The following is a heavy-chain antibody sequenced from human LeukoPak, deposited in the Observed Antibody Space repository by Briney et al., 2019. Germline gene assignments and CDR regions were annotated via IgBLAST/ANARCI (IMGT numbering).Heavy chain of an antibody. CDR1: GGSISNRAYY. CDR2: VFYSGSK. CDR3: ARRIWINYPRHNWFDP. D-gene: IGHD3-3*01. J-gene: IGHJ5*02. V-gene: IGHV4-39*01. Sequence: PSETLSLTCNVSGGSISNRAYYWAWIRQPPGKGLEWIGSVFYSGSKYSNPSLESRLTISVDTSKNQFSLKLSSVTAADTAVYYCARRIWINYPRHNWFDPWGQGTLVTVSS.